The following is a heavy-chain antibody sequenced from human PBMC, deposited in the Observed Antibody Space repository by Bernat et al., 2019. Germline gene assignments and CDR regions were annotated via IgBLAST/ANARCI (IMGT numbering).Heavy chain of an antibody. D-gene: IGHD1-26*01. CDR3: AKEKPGGSYFFPLDS. CDR1: GFIFGSCA. CDR2: VSYDGRNT. V-gene: IGHV3-30*18. J-gene: IGHJ5*01. Sequence: QVQLVESGGDVVQPGRSLRLSCAASGFIFGSCAMHWARQAPGKVLEWVAIVSYDGRNTYYPDSGKGRFTISRDNSKNTLYLQMNSLRADDTAIYYCAKEKPGGSYFFPLDSWGQGTLVIVSS.